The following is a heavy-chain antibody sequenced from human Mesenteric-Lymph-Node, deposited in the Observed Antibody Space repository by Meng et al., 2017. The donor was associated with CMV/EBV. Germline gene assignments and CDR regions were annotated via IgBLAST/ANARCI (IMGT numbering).Heavy chain of an antibody. CDR2: ISGSGGST. CDR3: ATSESSGSDSFGS. Sequence: GGSLRLSCAASGFTFSSYAMSWVRQAPGKGLEWVSAISGSGGSTYYADSVKGRFTISRDNSKNTLYLQMNSLRAEDTAVYYCATSESSGSDSFGSWGQGTLVTVSS. V-gene: IGHV3-23*01. CDR1: GFTFSSYA. J-gene: IGHJ4*02. D-gene: IGHD3-10*01.